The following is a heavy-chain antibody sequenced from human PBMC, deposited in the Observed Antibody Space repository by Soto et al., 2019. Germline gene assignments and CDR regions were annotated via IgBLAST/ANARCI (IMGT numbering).Heavy chain of an antibody. CDR3: AQDDSGYDLGAAFDT. CDR2: ISYDGSNK. V-gene: IGHV3-30*18. CDR1: GFTFSSYV. D-gene: IGHD5-12*01. Sequence: GWSLRLSCAASGFTFSSYVMHWVRQAPGKGLEWVAVISYDGSNKYYADSVKGRFTTTRDNSKNTLYLQMNSLRAEDTAVYYCAQDDSGYDLGAAFDTWGQGTMVTVSS. J-gene: IGHJ3*02.